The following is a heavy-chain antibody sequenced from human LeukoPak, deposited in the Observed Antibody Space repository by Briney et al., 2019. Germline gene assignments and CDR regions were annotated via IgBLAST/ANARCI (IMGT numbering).Heavy chain of an antibody. CDR3: ASSPAVLTGYYSPFDY. Sequence: SVKVSCKASGGTFSSYTISWVRQAPGQGLEWMGRIIPILGIANYAQKFQGRVTITADKSTSTAYMELSSLRSEDTAVYYCASSPAVLTGYYSPFDYWGQGTLVTVST. CDR2: IIPILGIA. CDR1: GGTFSSYT. D-gene: IGHD3-9*01. V-gene: IGHV1-69*02. J-gene: IGHJ4*02.